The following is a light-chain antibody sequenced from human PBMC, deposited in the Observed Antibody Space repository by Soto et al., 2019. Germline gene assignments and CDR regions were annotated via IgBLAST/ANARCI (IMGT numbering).Light chain of an antibody. Sequence: DLQMTQSPSSLSASVGDRVTITCRASQSISTYLNWYQHKPGKAPKVLIYAVSSLQSGVPSRFSGSGSGTDFTLTITSLQPEDSATYYCQHSYGTPRTFGQGTKVEIK. J-gene: IGKJ1*01. V-gene: IGKV1-39*01. CDR3: QHSYGTPRT. CDR1: QSISTY. CDR2: AVS.